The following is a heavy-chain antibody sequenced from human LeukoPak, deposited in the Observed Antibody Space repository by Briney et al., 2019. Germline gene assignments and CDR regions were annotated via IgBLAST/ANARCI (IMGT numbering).Heavy chain of an antibody. CDR2: IYYSGST. V-gene: IGHV4-39*01. J-gene: IGHJ5*02. D-gene: IGHD2-2*01. Sequence: SETLSLTCTVSGGSISSSSYYWGWIRQPPGKGLEWIGSIYYSGSTYYSPSLKSRVTISVDTSKNQSSLKLSSVTAADTAVYYCARHRSKYQLLLVWFDPWGQGTLVTVSS. CDR1: GGSISSSSYY. CDR3: ARHRSKYQLLLVWFDP.